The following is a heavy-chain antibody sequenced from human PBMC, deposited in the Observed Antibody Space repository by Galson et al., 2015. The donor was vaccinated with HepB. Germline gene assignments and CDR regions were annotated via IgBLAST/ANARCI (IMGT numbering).Heavy chain of an antibody. CDR2: IIPIFGTA. J-gene: IGHJ4*02. CDR3: AREGCSGSCCYTGPFDY. CDR1: GGTFSSYA. Sequence: SVKVSCKASGGTFSSYAISWVRQAPGQGLEWMGGIIPIFGTANYAQKVQGRVTITADESTSTAYMELSSLRSEETAVDYCAREGCSGSCCYTGPFDYWGQGTLVTVSS. V-gene: IGHV1-69*13. D-gene: IGHD2-15*01.